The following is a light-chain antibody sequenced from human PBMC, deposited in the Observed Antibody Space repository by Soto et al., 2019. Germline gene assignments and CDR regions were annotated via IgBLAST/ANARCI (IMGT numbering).Light chain of an antibody. CDR1: GSDIGTYNF. Sequence: QSALTQPASVSGSPGQSITISCSGSGSDIGTYNFVSWYQHHPGRAPKLIISEVANRPSGVSDRFSGSKSGSLASLTISGLQADDAAVYYCSSYTNTGTLVVFGVGTKLTVL. CDR3: SSYTNTGTLVV. J-gene: IGLJ3*02. CDR2: EVA. V-gene: IGLV2-14*01.